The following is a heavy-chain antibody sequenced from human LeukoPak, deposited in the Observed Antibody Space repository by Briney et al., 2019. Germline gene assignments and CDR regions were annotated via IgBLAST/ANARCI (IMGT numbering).Heavy chain of an antibody. V-gene: IGHV3-7*01. CDR1: GFTFSSYS. Sequence: GGSLRLSCAASGFTFSSYSMNWVRQAPGKGLEWVANIKQDGSEKYYVDSVKGRFTISRDNAKNSLYLQMNSLRAEDTAVYYCARERGRNSYGPLDAFDIWGQGTMVTVSS. CDR3: ARERGRNSYGPLDAFDI. J-gene: IGHJ3*02. CDR2: IKQDGSEK. D-gene: IGHD5-18*01.